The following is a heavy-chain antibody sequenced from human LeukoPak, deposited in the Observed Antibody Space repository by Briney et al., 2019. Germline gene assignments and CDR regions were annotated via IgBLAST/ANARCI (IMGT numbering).Heavy chain of an antibody. CDR3: TREFFDILTGDFHYFDY. D-gene: IGHD3-9*01. V-gene: IGHV3-49*04. CDR1: GFNFGDYS. Sequence: GGSLRLSCEASGFNFGDYSMAWVRQAPGKGLEWVGFIRSKTYGGTSEYAASVKGRFTMSRDDSKTIAYLQMNNLKTGDTAVYYCTREFFDILTGDFHYFDYWGQGNLVAVSS. J-gene: IGHJ4*02. CDR2: IRSKTYGGTS.